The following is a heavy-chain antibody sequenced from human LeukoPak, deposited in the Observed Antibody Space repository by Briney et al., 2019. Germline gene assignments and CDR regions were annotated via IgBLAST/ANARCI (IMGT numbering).Heavy chain of an antibody. J-gene: IGHJ6*04. CDR2: ISRSDTTI. V-gene: IGHV3-11*04. CDR1: GITLSDYY. CDR3: AIIPIGGYYYGMDV. Sequence: GGSLRLSCAASGITLSDYYMSWIRQAPGKGLEWILNISRSDTTIYYADSVKGRFTISRDNAKNSLYLQMNSLRAEDTAVYYCAIIPIGGYYYGMDVWGKGTTVTVSS. D-gene: IGHD2-2*02.